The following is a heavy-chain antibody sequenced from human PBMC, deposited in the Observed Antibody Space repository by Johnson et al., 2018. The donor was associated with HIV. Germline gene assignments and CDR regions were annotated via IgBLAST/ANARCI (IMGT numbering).Heavy chain of an antibody. CDR2: ISYDGSNK. CDR3: ARAWGSRDILTALRGAFDI. D-gene: IGHD3-9*01. Sequence: QMLLVESGGGVVQPGRSLRLSCAASGFTFSSYAMHWVRQAPGKGLEWVAVISYDGSNKYYADSVKGRFTISRDNAKNTLYLQMNSLRAEDTAVYYCARAWGSRDILTALRGAFDIWGQGTMVTVSS. V-gene: IGHV3-30*14. CDR1: GFTFSSYA. J-gene: IGHJ3*02.